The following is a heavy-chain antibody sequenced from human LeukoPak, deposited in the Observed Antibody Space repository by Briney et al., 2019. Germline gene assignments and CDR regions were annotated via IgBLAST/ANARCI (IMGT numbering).Heavy chain of an antibody. CDR3: AKGQMVRGVTTSYYMDA. J-gene: IGHJ6*03. V-gene: IGHV3-23*01. Sequence: PGGSLRLSCPASGFTFSSYVMSWVRQAPGKGLEWVSAIGGYSLTVYNAQSLKGRFTVSRDNSKNTLYLQVTDLRVDDTAVYYCAKGQMVRGVTTSYYMDAWGKGTRVTVSS. CDR2: IGGYSLTV. CDR1: GFTFSSYV. D-gene: IGHD3-10*01.